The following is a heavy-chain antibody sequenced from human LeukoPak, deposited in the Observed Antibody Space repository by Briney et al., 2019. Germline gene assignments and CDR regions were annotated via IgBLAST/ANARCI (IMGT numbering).Heavy chain of an antibody. CDR1: GDSISGYY. CDR2: IYYSGST. J-gene: IGHJ6*03. Sequence: PSETLSLTCTVSGDSISGYYWSWIRQPPGKGLEWIGYIYYSGSTNYNPSLKSRVTISVDTSKNQFSLKLSSVTAADTAVYYCAKPGTVTTSGIGDGYYYYYMDVWGKGTTVTISS. D-gene: IGHD4-17*01. V-gene: IGHV4-59*01. CDR3: AKPGTVTTSGIGDGYYYYYMDV.